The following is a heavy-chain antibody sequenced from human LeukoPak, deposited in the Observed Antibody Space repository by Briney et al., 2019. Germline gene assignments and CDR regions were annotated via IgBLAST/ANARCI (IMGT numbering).Heavy chain of an antibody. V-gene: IGHV4-59*08. D-gene: IGHD3-22*01. J-gene: IGHJ4*02. CDR1: GFXFSNYG. CDR2: VHYSGST. CDR3: ARRYDSSGYVPHFDH. Sequence: GSLRLSCGASGFXFSNYGLNWVRQAPGKGLEWIGYVHYSGSTIYNPSLKSRVTISVDTSKNQFSLKLSSVTAADTAVYYCARRYDSSGYVPHFDHWGQGTLVTVSS.